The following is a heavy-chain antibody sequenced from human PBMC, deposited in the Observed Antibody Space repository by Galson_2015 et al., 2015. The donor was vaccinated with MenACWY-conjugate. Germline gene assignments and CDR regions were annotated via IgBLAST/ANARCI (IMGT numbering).Heavy chain of an antibody. Sequence: SLRLSCAASGFSVTSHFMGWVRQAPGEGLEWVALLYDDGTSRYADSVKGRFTISSDTLRNSLSLQMHGLRAEDTAMYFCAKIVRHPVGPYFDSWGQGTLVLVSS. CDR3: AKIVRHPVGPYFDS. J-gene: IGHJ4*02. CDR1: GFSVTSHF. D-gene: IGHD2-21*01. CDR2: LYDDGTS. V-gene: IGHV3-53*01.